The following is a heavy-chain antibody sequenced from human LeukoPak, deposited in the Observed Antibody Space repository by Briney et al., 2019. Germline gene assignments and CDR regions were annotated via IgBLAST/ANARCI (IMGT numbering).Heavy chain of an antibody. CDR1: GLTFSTSG. Sequence: GGSLRLSCTASGLTFSTSGFNWVRQAPGKGLEWVASIGPTGSDRYHADSIKGRFAISRDNANNFLYLQMNSPRAEDTAVYYCATETNGRHYDYWGQGTLLTVSS. D-gene: IGHD1-14*01. J-gene: IGHJ4*02. CDR2: IGPTGSDR. V-gene: IGHV3-21*06. CDR3: ATETNGRHYDY.